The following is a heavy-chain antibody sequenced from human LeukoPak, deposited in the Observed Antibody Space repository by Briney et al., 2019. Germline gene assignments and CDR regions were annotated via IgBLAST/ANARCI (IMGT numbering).Heavy chain of an antibody. J-gene: IGHJ1*01. D-gene: IGHD3-3*02. Sequence: GGSLSLSCAASGFPFSTSGMAWVRQAPGKGLEWVSTINENGRNTHYAESVEGRFTISRDNSKNTLYLRMDSLRAEDAAVHYCAIDVGGAAFFQFWGQGTLVTVSS. V-gene: IGHV3-23*01. CDR2: INENGRNT. CDR3: AIDVGGAAFFQF. CDR1: GFPFSTSG.